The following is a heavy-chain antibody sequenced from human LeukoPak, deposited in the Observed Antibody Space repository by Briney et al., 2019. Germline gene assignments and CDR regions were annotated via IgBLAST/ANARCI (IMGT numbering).Heavy chain of an antibody. D-gene: IGHD2-15*01. Sequence: ASVKVSCKASGYSFKIYAISWVRQATGQGLEWMGWMNPNSGNTGYAQKFQGRVTMTRNTSISTAYMELSSLRSEDTAVYYCARGGVVVVAANNWFDPWGQGTLVTVSS. CDR1: GYSFKIYA. V-gene: IGHV1-8*01. CDR2: MNPNSGNT. CDR3: ARGGVVVVAANNWFDP. J-gene: IGHJ5*02.